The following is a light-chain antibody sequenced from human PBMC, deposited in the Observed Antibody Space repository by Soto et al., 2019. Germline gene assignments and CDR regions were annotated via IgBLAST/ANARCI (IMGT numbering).Light chain of an antibody. Sequence: NFMLTQPHSVSASPGKTVTISCTGSGGSIATNYVQWHQQRPGGAPTTVIYEDDKRPSGVPDRFSGSIDRSSNSASLIISGLKTEDEADYYCQSHDSTNVVFGRGTKLTVL. CDR2: EDD. J-gene: IGLJ2*01. CDR1: GGSIATNY. V-gene: IGLV6-57*02. CDR3: QSHDSTNVV.